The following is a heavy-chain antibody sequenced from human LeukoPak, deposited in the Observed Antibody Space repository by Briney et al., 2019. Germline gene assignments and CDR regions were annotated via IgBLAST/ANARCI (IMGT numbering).Heavy chain of an antibody. CDR1: GYTFTSYY. J-gene: IGHJ6*04. D-gene: IGHD2-2*01. CDR3: ARDCSSTSCYLGMDV. Sequence: ASVKVSCKASGYTFTSYYMHWVRQAPGQGLEWMGIINPSGGSTSYAQKFQGIVTMTRDMSTSTVYMELSSLRSEDTAVYYCARDCSSTSCYLGMDVWGKGTTVTVSS. V-gene: IGHV1-46*01. CDR2: INPSGGST.